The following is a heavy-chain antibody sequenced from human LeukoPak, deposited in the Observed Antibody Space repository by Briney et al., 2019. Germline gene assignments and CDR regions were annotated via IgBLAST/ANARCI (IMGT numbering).Heavy chain of an antibody. CDR2: IYYSGST. CDR3: ARARAESRGSYFDY. CDR1: GGSISTFY. Sequence: SETLSLTCTVSGGSISTFYWSWIRQPPGKGLEWIGYIYYSGSTNYNPSLKSRVTISVDTSKNQFSLKLSSVTAADTAVYYCARARAESRGSYFDYWGQGTLVTVSS. V-gene: IGHV4-59*08. J-gene: IGHJ4*02. D-gene: IGHD1-26*01.